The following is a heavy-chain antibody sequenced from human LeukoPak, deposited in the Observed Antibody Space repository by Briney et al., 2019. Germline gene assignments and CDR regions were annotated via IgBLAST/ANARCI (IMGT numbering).Heavy chain of an antibody. Sequence: PSETLSLTCTVSGGSISSGNYYWSWIRQPAGKGLEWIGRIYTSGSTTYNPSLKSRVTISVDTSKNQFSLKLSSVTAADTAVYYCARDLQFYGYYFDYWGQGTLVTVSS. J-gene: IGHJ4*02. D-gene: IGHD2/OR15-2a*01. CDR2: IYTSGST. CDR1: GGSISSGNYY. CDR3: ARDLQFYGYYFDY. V-gene: IGHV4-61*02.